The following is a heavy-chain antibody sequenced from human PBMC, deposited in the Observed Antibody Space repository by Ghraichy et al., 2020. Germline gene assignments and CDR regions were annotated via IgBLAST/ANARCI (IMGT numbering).Heavy chain of an antibody. J-gene: IGHJ6*03. CDR3: ARSTGGSTSLYYYY. Sequence: SQTLSLTCTVSGGSIGSYYWSWIRLPPGKGLEWIGSIYYSGSTNYNPSLKSRVTVSVDTSRNQFSLNLSSVTAADTAVYYCARSTGGSTSLYYYY. CDR1: GGSIGSYY. V-gene: IGHV4-59*12. D-gene: IGHD4-17*01. CDR2: IYYSGST.